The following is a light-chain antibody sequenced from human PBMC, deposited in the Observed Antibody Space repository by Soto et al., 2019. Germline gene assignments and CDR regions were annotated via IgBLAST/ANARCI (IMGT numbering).Light chain of an antibody. CDR1: QSVSSN. Sequence: EIVMTQAPAPLSVSPGERATLSCRASQSVSSNLAWYQQKPGQAPRLLIYGASTRATDTPVRFSGSGSGTDFTLTIRSMPSEDFAVYYCQHYSNWPSYTFGQGTKLEIK. V-gene: IGKV3-15*01. CDR3: QHYSNWPSYT. CDR2: GAS. J-gene: IGKJ2*01.